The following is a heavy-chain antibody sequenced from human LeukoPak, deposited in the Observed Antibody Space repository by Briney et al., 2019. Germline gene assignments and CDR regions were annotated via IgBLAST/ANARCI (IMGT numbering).Heavy chain of an antibody. J-gene: IGHJ4*02. V-gene: IGHV4-4*07. Sequence: PSETLSLTCTVSGGSISSYYWSWIRQPAGKGLEWIGRIETSGNTNYNPSLKSRVTISVDTTKSQFSLKLSSVTAADTAVYYCARGVVIAPQTFDYWGQGILVTVSS. D-gene: IGHD2-21*01. CDR1: GGSISSYY. CDR2: IETSGNT. CDR3: ARGVVIAPQTFDY.